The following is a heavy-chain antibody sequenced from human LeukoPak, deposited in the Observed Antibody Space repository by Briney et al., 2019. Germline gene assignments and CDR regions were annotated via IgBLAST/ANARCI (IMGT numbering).Heavy chain of an antibody. D-gene: IGHD6-13*01. CDR2: ISYDGSNK. Sequence: GRSLRLSCAASGFTFSSYAMHWVRQAPGKGLEGVAVISYDGSNKYYADSVKGRFTISRDNSKNTLYLQMNSLRAEDTAVYYCARNAYSRSWYFGYWGQGTLVTVSS. CDR3: ARNAYSRSWYFGY. V-gene: IGHV3-30-3*01. CDR1: GFTFSSYA. J-gene: IGHJ4*02.